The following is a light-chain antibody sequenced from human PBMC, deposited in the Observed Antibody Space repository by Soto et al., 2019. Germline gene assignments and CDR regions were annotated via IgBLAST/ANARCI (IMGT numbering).Light chain of an antibody. J-gene: IGKJ1*01. V-gene: IGKV1-12*01. CDR1: QGISSW. CDR2: LAS. Sequence: DIPMTQSPSSVSASVGDRVTITCRASQGISSWLAWYQQRPGKAPKLLIYLASSLSSGVPSKFSGSGSGTDFTLTISVLQPEDSATYYCQQTYKTPLTFGQGTKVDIK. CDR3: QQTYKTPLT.